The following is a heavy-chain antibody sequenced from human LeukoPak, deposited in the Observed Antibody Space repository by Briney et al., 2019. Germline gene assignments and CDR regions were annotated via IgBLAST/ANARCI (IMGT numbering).Heavy chain of an antibody. Sequence: PSETRSPTCTVSGGSISSYYWSWIRQPPGKGLEWIGYIYYSGSTNYNPSLKSRVTISVDTSKNQFSLKLSSVTAADTAVYYCARGRSSTYYYMDVWGNGTPVTVSS. CDR1: GGSISSYY. D-gene: IGHD1-26*01. J-gene: IGHJ6*03. CDR2: IYYSGST. V-gene: IGHV4-59*01. CDR3: ARGRSSTYYYMDV.